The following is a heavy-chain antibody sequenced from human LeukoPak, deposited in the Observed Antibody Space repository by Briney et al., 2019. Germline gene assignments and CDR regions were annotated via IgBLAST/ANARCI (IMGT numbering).Heavy chain of an antibody. CDR3: AKEGYPDSSGAFDS. CDR2: ITGSGGTT. V-gene: IGHV3-23*01. J-gene: IGHJ4*02. CDR1: GFTFSTYA. Sequence: GSLRLSCAASGFTFSTYAMNWVRQAPGKGLEWVSGITGSGGTTFYADSVKGRFTISRDNSKSTLYLQMNSLRAEDTAIYYCAKEGYPDSSGAFDSWGQGTLVTGSS. D-gene: IGHD3-22*01.